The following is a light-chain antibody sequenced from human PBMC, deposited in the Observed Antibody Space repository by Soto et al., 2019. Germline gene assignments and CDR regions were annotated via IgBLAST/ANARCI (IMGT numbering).Light chain of an antibody. V-gene: IGKV3-15*01. J-gene: IGKJ1*01. CDR2: GVS. Sequence: EIVMTQSPATLSVSPGERATLSCRASQSVSSNLVWYQQKPGQAPRLLIYGVSTRATGIPARFSGSGSETEFTLTISSPQSEDSAVYYCQQYNNWPRTFGQGTKVDIK. CDR3: QQYNNWPRT. CDR1: QSVSSN.